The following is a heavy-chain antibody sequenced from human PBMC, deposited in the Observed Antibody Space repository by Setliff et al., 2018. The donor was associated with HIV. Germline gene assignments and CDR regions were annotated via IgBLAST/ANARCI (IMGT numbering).Heavy chain of an antibody. CDR2: IYPGDSDT. Sequence: GASLKISCKGSGYSFTTYWVGWVRQMPGKGLEWMGIIYPGDSDTRYSPSFQGQVTISADKSISTAYLQWSSLKASDTAMYYCATSPLGYCSGGSCYQYFDYWGPGTLVTVPQ. J-gene: IGHJ4*02. CDR3: ATSPLGYCSGGSCYQYFDY. CDR1: GYSFTTYW. D-gene: IGHD2-15*01. V-gene: IGHV5-51*01.